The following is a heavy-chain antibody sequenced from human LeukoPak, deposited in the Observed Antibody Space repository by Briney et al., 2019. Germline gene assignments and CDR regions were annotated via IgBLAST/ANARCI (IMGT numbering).Heavy chain of an antibody. J-gene: IGHJ4*02. V-gene: IGHV1-8*01. CDR1: GYTFTSYD. Sequence: ASVKVSCKASGYTFTSYDINWVRQATGRGLEWMGWMNPNSGNTGYAQKFQGRVTMTRNTSISTAYMELSSLRSEDTAVYYCARSGFGSSGYYGGDYWGQGTLVTVSS. D-gene: IGHD3-22*01. CDR2: MNPNSGNT. CDR3: ARSGFGSSGYYGGDY.